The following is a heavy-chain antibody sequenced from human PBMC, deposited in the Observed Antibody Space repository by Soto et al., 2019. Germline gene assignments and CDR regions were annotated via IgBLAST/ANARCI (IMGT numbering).Heavy chain of an antibody. CDR3: ARDPIPSTSQQPGINWFDP. D-gene: IGHD6-13*01. J-gene: IGHJ5*02. CDR1: GYTFTGYY. CDR2: INPNSGGT. Sequence: EASVKVSCKASGYTFTGYYMHWVRQAPGQGLEWMGWINPNSGGTNYAQKFQGRVTMTRDTSISTAYMELSRLRSDDTDVYYCARDPIPSTSQQPGINWFDPWGQGTLVTVSS. V-gene: IGHV1-2*02.